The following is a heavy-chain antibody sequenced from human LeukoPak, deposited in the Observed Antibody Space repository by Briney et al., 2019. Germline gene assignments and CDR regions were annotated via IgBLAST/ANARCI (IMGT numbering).Heavy chain of an antibody. D-gene: IGHD6-6*01. J-gene: IGHJ4*02. CDR1: GFTFSSYA. Sequence: GGSVRLSCAASGFTFSSYAMSWVRQAPGKGLEWVSAISAGGGSTYYADSVQGRFTISRDSSKNTLYLQMNSLRAEDTALYYCAKDLRTAPRGIDYWGQGTLVTVSS. CDR3: AKDLRTAPRGIDY. CDR2: ISAGGGST. V-gene: IGHV3-23*01.